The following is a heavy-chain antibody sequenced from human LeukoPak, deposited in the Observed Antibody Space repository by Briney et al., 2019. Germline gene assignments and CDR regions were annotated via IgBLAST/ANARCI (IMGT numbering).Heavy chain of an antibody. CDR2: ISSSTSYI. J-gene: IGHJ4*02. V-gene: IGHV3-21*01. CDR3: ARAGGSTVSHSDY. CDR1: GFTFSKYG. Sequence: GGSLRLSCAASGFTFSKYGMSWVRQAPGKGLEWVSSISSSTSYIYYADSVKGRFTISKDNAKNSLYLQMNSLRAEDTAVYYCARAGGSTVSHSDYWGQGTLVTVSS. D-gene: IGHD4-17*01.